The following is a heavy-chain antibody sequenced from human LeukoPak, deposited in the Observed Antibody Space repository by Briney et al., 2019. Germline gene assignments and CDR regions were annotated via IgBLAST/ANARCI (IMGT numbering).Heavy chain of an antibody. CDR1: GFIFSSYW. CDR2: IRQDGNEK. CDR3: ARDQYDTWSRRGNFDS. Sequence: GGSLRLSCAASGFIFSSYWMSWVRQAPGKGLEWVANIRQDGNEKYYVDSVKGRFTISRDNTKNSLYLQMNSLRVEDTAVFYCARDQYDTWSRRGNFDSWGQGTLVIVSS. J-gene: IGHJ4*02. D-gene: IGHD3-3*01. V-gene: IGHV3-7*03.